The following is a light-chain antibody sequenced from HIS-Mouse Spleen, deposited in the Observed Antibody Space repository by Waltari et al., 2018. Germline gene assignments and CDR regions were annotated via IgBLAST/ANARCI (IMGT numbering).Light chain of an antibody. CDR1: ALPKKH. V-gene: IGLV3-10*01. J-gene: IGLJ2*01. CDR2: EDS. CDR3: YSTDSSGNHRV. Sequence: SYELTQPPSVSVSPGQTARIPCCGDALPKKHSYWYQQKSGQAPVLVIYEDSKRPSGIPERFSGSSSGTMATLTISGAQVEDEADYYCYSTDSSGNHRVFGGGTKLTVL.